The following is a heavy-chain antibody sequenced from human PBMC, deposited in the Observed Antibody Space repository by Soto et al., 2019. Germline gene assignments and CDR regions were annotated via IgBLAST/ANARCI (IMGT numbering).Heavy chain of an antibody. V-gene: IGHV1-18*01. D-gene: IGHD2-8*02. CDR3: ALVELGIVLVGDYYYMDV. CDR1: GYTFTSYG. Sequence: ASVKVSCKASGYTFTSYGISWVRQAPGQGLECMGWISAYSGNTNDAQKLQGRVTMTTDTSTSTAYMELRCLRSDDTSVYYCALVELGIVLVGDYYYMDVRGKGTTVTVSS. J-gene: IGHJ6*03. CDR2: ISAYSGNT.